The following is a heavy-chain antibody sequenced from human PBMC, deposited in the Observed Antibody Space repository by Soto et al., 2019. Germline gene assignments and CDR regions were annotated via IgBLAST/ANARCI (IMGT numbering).Heavy chain of an antibody. V-gene: IGHV3-23*01. CDR1: GFTFSSYA. D-gene: IGHD3-16*01. CDR2: ISGSGGST. Sequence: EVQLLESGGGLVQPGGSLRLSCAASGFTFSSYAMSWVRQAPGKGLEWVSAISGSGGSTSYADSVKGRFTISRDNAKNSVFLQMNNLRAEDTAVYYCAGSFGWVHSHWGQGALVTVSS. J-gene: IGHJ4*02. CDR3: AGSFGWVHSH.